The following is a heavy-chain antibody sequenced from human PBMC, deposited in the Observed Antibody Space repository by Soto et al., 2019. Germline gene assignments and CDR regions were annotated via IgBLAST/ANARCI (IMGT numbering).Heavy chain of an antibody. CDR3: ARDRLMATAGTARHYFGLDV. D-gene: IGHD5-18*01. J-gene: IGHJ6*02. V-gene: IGHV4-31*03. CDR1: GGSIRSGGYY. Sequence: QVQLQESGPGLVKPSQTLSLTCTVYGGSIRSGGYYWSWVRQNPRKGLEWIGNIYYSGNTYYNPSIKSRLTISVDTSKNQFSLNLSFVTAADTAVYYCARDRLMATAGTARHYFGLDVWGQGTTVTVSS. CDR2: IYYSGNT.